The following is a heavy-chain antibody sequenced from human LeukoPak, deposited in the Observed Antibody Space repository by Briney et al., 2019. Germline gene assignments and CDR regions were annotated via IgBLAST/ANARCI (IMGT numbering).Heavy chain of an antibody. D-gene: IGHD3-9*01. Sequence: SVKVSCKASGGTFSSYAISWVRQAPGQGPEWMGRIIPILGIANYAQKFQGRVTITADKSTSTAYMELSSLRSEDTAVYYCARVGLRYFDWLSSEVDYWGQGTLVTVSS. CDR2: IIPILGIA. V-gene: IGHV1-69*04. CDR3: ARVGLRYFDWLSSEVDY. J-gene: IGHJ4*02. CDR1: GGTFSSYA.